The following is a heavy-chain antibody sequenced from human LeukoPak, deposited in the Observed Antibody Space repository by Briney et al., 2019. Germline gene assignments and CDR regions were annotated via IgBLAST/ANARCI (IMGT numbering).Heavy chain of an antibody. CDR1: GFTFSSYS. CDR2: ISGNSRYI. J-gene: IGHJ5*02. CDR3: ARDAGDFDLS. V-gene: IGHV3-21*01. D-gene: IGHD3-10*01. Sequence: MSGGSLRLSCAASGFTFSSYSMNWVRQAPGKGLEWVSSISGNSRYIYYADSVKGRFTISRDNAKNSLYLQMNGLRAEDTAVYYCARDAGDFDLSWGQGTLVTVSS.